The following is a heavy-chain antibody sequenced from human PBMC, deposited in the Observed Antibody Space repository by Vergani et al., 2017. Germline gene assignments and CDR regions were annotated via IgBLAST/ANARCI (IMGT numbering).Heavy chain of an antibody. V-gene: IGHV3-7*01. CDR1: GFTFGDYY. CDR3: ARISGGSAPYLHY. CDR2: IKRDGTET. D-gene: IGHD2-15*01. J-gene: IGHJ1*01. Sequence: EVHLEESGGGLVQPGGSLRLSCAASGFTFGDYYMAWIRLAPVKGLDWVASIKRDGTETFYVDSVKGRFTISRDNAKTTLYLQMNSLRDEDRGVYYCARISGGSAPYLHYWGQGTLVTVAS.